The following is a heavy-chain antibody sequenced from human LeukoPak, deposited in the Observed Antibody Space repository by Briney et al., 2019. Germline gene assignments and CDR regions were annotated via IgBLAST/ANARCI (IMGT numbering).Heavy chain of an antibody. CDR3: ATSLQVVVDY. D-gene: IGHD6-6*01. CDR2: ISSGGSYI. CDR1: GLTFSSYS. V-gene: IGHV3-21*01. Sequence: GGSLRLSCAASGLTFSSYSMNWVRQAPGKGLEWVSSISSGGSYIYYADSVKGRFTIPRDNAKNSLYLQMNSLRAEDTAVYYCATSLQVVVDYWGQGTLVTVSS. J-gene: IGHJ4*02.